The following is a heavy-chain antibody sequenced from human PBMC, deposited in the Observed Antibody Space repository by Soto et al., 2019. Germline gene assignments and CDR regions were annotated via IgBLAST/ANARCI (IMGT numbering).Heavy chain of an antibody. D-gene: IGHD6-13*01. J-gene: IGHJ4*02. CDR3: ARDPGISTAGTSVSDY. Sequence: QVQLVQSGAEVKKPGASVKVACKASGYTFRSYDINWVRQGTGQGLEWMGWMNPINGNTGYAQKFRGRVTMTRDTSTSTAYMELSGLTSEDTAVYFCARDPGISTAGTSVSDYWGQGTLVTVSS. CDR2: MNPINGNT. V-gene: IGHV1-8*01. CDR1: GYTFRSYD.